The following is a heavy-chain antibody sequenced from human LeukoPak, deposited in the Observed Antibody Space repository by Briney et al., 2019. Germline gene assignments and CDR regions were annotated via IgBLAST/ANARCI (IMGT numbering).Heavy chain of an antibody. J-gene: IGHJ3*02. CDR2: ISYDGSNK. CDR1: GFTFSSYA. CDR3: ARELYDFWSGSDAFDI. Sequence: GRSLRLSCAASGFTFSSYAMHWGRQAPGKGLEWVAVISYDGSNKYYADSAKGRFTISRDNSKNTLYLQMNSLRAEDTAVYYCARELYDFWSGSDAFDIWGQGTMVTVSS. V-gene: IGHV3-30-3*01. D-gene: IGHD3-3*01.